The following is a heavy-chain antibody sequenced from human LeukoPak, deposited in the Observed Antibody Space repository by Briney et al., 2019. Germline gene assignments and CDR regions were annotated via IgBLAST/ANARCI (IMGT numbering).Heavy chain of an antibody. D-gene: IGHD6-6*01. CDR2: IKQDGSEE. CDR3: ARDPYSSTWSYGMDV. Sequence: PGGSLRLSCAASGFTVSTNYMSWVRQAPGKGLEWVANIKQDGSEEVYVDSLKGRFTISRDNAKNSLFLQMNTLRAEDTAVYYCARDPYSSTWSYGMDVWGQGTTVTVSS. J-gene: IGHJ6*02. CDR1: GFTVSTNY. V-gene: IGHV3-7*05.